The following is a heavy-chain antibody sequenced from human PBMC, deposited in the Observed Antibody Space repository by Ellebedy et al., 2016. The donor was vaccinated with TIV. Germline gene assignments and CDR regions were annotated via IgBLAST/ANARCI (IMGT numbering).Heavy chain of an antibody. CDR2: IDPSDSYT. CDR1: GYSFPSYW. V-gene: IGHV5-10-1*01. J-gene: IGHJ6*02. Sequence: GESLKISCKGSGYSFPSYWISWVRQLPGKGLEWMGKIDPSDSYTNFSPSFQGHVTISADKSISTAYLQWSSRMASDTAMYYCARHTVEPATVSTRGMDVWGQGTTVTVSS. D-gene: IGHD5-24*01. CDR3: ARHTVEPATVSTRGMDV.